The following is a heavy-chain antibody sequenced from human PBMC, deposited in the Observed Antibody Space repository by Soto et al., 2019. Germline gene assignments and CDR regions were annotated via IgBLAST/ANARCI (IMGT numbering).Heavy chain of an antibody. Sequence: PGEYLKISWKGSGYSFTSYCISWVRPMPGKVLEWMGRIDPSDSYTNYSPSFQGHVTISADKSISTAYLQWSSLKASDTAMYYCARHEVALRYYYYYGMDVWGQGTTVTVSS. V-gene: IGHV5-10-1*01. CDR2: IDPSDSYT. CDR1: GYSFTSYC. D-gene: IGHD2-15*01. J-gene: IGHJ6*02. CDR3: ARHEVALRYYYYYGMDV.